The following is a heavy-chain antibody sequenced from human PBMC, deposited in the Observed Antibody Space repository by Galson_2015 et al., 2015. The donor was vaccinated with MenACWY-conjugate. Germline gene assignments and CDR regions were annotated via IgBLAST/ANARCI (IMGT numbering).Heavy chain of an antibody. J-gene: IGHJ4*02. CDR3: AKDRLADAGTIDY. V-gene: IGHV3-74*01. CDR2: INPGGSRT. CDR1: GFIFNTYW. Sequence: SLRLSCAASGFIFNTYWMHWVRQAPGKGLVWVSRINPGGSRTTYADSVKDRFTISRDNAKNTLYLQMNSLRAEDTAVYYCAKDRLADAGTIDYWGQGTLVTVSP. D-gene: IGHD1-7*01.